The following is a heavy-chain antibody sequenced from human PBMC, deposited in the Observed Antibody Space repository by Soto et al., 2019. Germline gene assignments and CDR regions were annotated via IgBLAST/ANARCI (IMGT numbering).Heavy chain of an antibody. D-gene: IGHD4-17*01. V-gene: IGHV3-30-3*01. CDR1: GFTFSSYA. CDR2: ISYDGSNK. J-gene: IGHJ5*02. CDR3: ATPPTVAVNNWFDP. Sequence: QVQLVETGGGVVQPGRSLRLSCAASGFTFSSYAMHWVRQAPGKGLEWVAVISYDGSNKYYADSVKGRFTISRDNSKNTLYLQMNSLRAEDTAVYYCATPPTVAVNNWFDPWGQGTLVTVSS.